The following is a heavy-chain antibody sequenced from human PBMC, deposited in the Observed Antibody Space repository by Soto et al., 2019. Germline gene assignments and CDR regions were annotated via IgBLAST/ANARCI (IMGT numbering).Heavy chain of an antibody. J-gene: IGHJ6*02. CDR1: GFTFRSYG. CDR2: IWYDGSNK. Sequence: QVQLVESGGGVVQPGRSLRLSCAASGFTFRSYGMHWVRQAPDKGLEWVAVIWYDGSNKYYADSVKGGFTISRDNSKNTLYLQMNSLRAEDTAVYYCASEYCSGGRCYYYGMDVWGQGTTVTVSS. CDR3: ASEYCSGGRCYYYGMDV. D-gene: IGHD2-15*01. V-gene: IGHV3-33*01.